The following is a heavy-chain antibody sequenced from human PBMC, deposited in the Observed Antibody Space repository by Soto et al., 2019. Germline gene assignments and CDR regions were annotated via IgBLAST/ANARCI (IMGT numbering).Heavy chain of an antibody. CDR3: ARDQTSDEGFDY. V-gene: IGHV3-33*01. CDR1: GFTFSSYG. CDR2: IWYDGSNK. J-gene: IGHJ4*02. Sequence: GGSLRLSCAASGFTFSSYGMHWVRQAPGKGLEWVAVIWYDGSNKYYADSVKGRFTISRDNSKNTLYLQMNSLRAEDTAVYYCARDQTSDEGFDYWGQGTLVTVSS.